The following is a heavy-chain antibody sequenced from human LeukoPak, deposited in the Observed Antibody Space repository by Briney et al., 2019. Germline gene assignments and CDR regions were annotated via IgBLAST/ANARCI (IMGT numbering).Heavy chain of an antibody. D-gene: IGHD1-26*01. CDR2: ISYDGSNK. V-gene: IGHV3-30*03. CDR1: GFTFSSYG. CDR3: ASSGSYSYYFDY. Sequence: SGGSLRLSCAASGFTFSSYGMHWVRQAPGKGLEWVAVISYDGSNKYYADSVKGRFTISRDNSKNTLYLQMNSLRAEDTAVYYCASSGSYSYYFDYWGQGTLVTVSS. J-gene: IGHJ4*02.